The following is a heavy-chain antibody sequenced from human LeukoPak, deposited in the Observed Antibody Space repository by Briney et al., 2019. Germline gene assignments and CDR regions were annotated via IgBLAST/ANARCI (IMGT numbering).Heavy chain of an antibody. D-gene: IGHD2-15*01. J-gene: IGHJ3*02. CDR2: IKQDGSEK. CDR3: AKIHQNRVVVGAKGAFDI. V-gene: IGHV3-7*01. CDR1: GFTFSSYW. Sequence: GGSLRLSCAASGFTFSSYWMSWVRQAPGKGLEWVANIKQDGSEKYYVDSVKGRLTISRDNAKNSLYLQMNSLRAEDTAVYYCAKIHQNRVVVGAKGAFDIWGQGTVVTVSS.